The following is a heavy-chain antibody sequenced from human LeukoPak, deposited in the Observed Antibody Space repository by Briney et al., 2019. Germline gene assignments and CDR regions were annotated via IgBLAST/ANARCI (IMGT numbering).Heavy chain of an antibody. CDR1: GYTFTGYY. Sequence: AASVKVSCKASGYTFTGYYMHWVRQAPGQGLEWMGWINPNSGGTNYAQKFQGWVTMTRDTSISTAYMELSRLRSDDTAVYCCASGSGYSSGADQYYFDYWGQGTLVTVSS. D-gene: IGHD6-19*01. CDR2: INPNSGGT. V-gene: IGHV1-2*04. J-gene: IGHJ4*02. CDR3: ASGSGYSSGADQYYFDY.